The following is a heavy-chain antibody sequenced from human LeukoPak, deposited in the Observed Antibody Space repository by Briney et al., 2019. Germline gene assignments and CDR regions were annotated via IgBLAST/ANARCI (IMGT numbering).Heavy chain of an antibody. V-gene: IGHV1-69*05. CDR2: IIPIFGTA. CDR3: ARDKGDYDSSGYFHWFDP. D-gene: IGHD3-22*01. CDR1: GYTFTSYG. Sequence: ASVKVSCKASGYTFTSYGISWVRQAPGQGLEWMGRIIPIFGTANYAQKFQGRVTITTDESTSTAYMELSSLRSEDTAVYYCARDKGDYDSSGYFHWFDPWGQGTLVTVSS. J-gene: IGHJ5*02.